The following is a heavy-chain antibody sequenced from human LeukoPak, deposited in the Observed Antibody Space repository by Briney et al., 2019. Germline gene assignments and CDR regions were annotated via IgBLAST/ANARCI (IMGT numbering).Heavy chain of an antibody. CDR3: ARGQVKYDY. Sequence: SETLSLTCAVYGGSFSGYYWSWIRQPPGKGLEWIGEINHSGSTNYNPSLKSRVTISVDTSKNQFSLKLSAVTAADTAVYYCARGQVKYDYWGQGTLVTVSS. V-gene: IGHV4-34*01. J-gene: IGHJ4*02. CDR2: INHSGST. CDR1: GGSFSGYY.